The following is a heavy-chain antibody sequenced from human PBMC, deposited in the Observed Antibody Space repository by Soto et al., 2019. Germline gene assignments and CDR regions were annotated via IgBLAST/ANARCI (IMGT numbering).Heavy chain of an antibody. V-gene: IGHV3-7*03. CDR3: VRPRPSGENYGMDV. D-gene: IGHD3-16*01. Sequence: GGSLRLSCAASGFTFSSYWMSWVRQAPGKGLEWVANIKQYGSEKYYVDSVKGRFTISRDSSKNTLFLQMDSLRAEDTAVYYCVRPRPSGENYGMDVWGQGTTVTVSS. CDR2: IKQYGSEK. J-gene: IGHJ6*02. CDR1: GFTFSSYW.